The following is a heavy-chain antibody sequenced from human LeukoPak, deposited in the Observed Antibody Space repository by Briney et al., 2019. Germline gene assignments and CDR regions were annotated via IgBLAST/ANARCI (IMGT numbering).Heavy chain of an antibody. Sequence: GGSLRLSCAASGFTFSSYAMSWVRQAPEVGLEWVAAISGSGGTKYYADSVKGRFTISRDNSKNTLYLQMNSLRAEDTAVYCCAGGELGRDAFDIWGEGTMVTVFS. CDR2: ISGSGGTK. J-gene: IGHJ3*02. CDR3: AGGELGRDAFDI. CDR1: GFTFSSYA. V-gene: IGHV3-23*01. D-gene: IGHD3-10*01.